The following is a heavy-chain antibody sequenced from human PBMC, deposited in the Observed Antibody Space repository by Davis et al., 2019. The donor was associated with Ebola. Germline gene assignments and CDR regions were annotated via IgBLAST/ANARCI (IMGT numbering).Heavy chain of an antibody. D-gene: IGHD6-13*01. CDR2: INSDASST. V-gene: IGHV3-74*01. Sequence: HTGGSLRLSCAASGFTLRSYWMHWVRQTPGKALVWVSRINSDASSTIYADSVKGRFTISRDNAKNTLYLQMNSLRAEDTAVYYCAKDHGYSSSWYSQPIDYWGQGTLVTVSS. J-gene: IGHJ4*02. CDR1: GFTLRSYW. CDR3: AKDHGYSSSWYSQPIDY.